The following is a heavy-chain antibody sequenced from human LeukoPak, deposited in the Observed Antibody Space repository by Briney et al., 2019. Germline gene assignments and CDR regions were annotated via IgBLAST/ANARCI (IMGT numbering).Heavy chain of an antibody. CDR3: ARNRYQLLYTTYYYYYGMDV. J-gene: IGHJ6*02. CDR2: MNPNSGNT. V-gene: IGHV1-8*01. D-gene: IGHD2-2*02. Sequence: ASVKVSCKASGYTFTSYDINWVRQATGQGLEWMGWMNPNSGNTGYAQKFQGRVTMTRNTSISTAYMELNSLRSEDTAVYYCARNRYQLLYTTYYYYYGMDVWGQGTTVTVSS. CDR1: GYTFTSYD.